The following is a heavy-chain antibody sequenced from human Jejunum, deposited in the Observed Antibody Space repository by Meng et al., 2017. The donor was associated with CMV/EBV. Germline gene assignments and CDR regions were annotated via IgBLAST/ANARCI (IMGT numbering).Heavy chain of an antibody. V-gene: IGHV3-23*01. CDR2: ISGSGDST. CDR3: ARDQDNWNYGVFDS. D-gene: IGHD1-7*01. Sequence: EVQLLESGGVLVQRGGSVRLSXSASGVIFRSYAMSWVRQAPGKGLEWVSGISGSGDSTNYADSVKGRFTISRDNSKKTLFLQMNSLRAEDTAVYYCARDQDNWNYGVFDSWGQGTLVNVSS. J-gene: IGHJ4*02. CDR1: GVIFRSYA.